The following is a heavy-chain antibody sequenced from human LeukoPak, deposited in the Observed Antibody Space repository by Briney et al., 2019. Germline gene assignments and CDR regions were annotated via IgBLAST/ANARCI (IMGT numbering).Heavy chain of an antibody. Sequence: NTSETLSLTCTVSGGSISFSTYYWGWIRQPPGKGLDWIGSIYYSGNTYYNPSLKSRVTILVDTSKNQFSLKLSSVTAADTAVYYCARGVIGYCSSTSCYFGGYFDYWGQGTLVTVSS. CDR1: GGSISFSTYY. D-gene: IGHD2-2*01. J-gene: IGHJ4*02. V-gene: IGHV4-39*07. CDR2: IYYSGNT. CDR3: ARGVIGYCSSTSCYFGGYFDY.